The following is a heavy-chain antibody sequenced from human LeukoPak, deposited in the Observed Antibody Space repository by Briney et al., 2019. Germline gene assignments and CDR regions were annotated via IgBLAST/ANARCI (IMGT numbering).Heavy chain of an antibody. Sequence: PSETLSLTCSVSGDSLSRGSYYWNWIWQPAGKGLEWIGRISASGNTNYNPSLKSRVTLSVDASKNQFSLRLTSVTAADTAVYYCARDRGETTFFDYWGQGTLVTVSS. J-gene: IGHJ4*02. CDR1: GDSLSRGSYY. V-gene: IGHV4-61*02. CDR2: ISASGNT. D-gene: IGHD1-1*01. CDR3: ARDRGETTFFDY.